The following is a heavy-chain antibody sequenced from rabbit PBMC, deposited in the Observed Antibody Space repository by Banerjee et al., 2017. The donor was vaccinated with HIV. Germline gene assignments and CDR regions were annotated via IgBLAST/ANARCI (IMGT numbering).Heavy chain of an antibody. Sequence: QEQLEESGGGLVQPEGSPALTCKASGFSFSSSEYICWVRQAPGKGLEWISCIAGDSSGFTYSATWAKGRFTCSKASSTTVTLQMTSLTVADTATYFCARDTGASFSSYGMDLWGPGTLVTVS. D-gene: IGHD7-1*01. V-gene: IGHV1S45*01. CDR1: GFSFSSSEY. J-gene: IGHJ6*01. CDR3: ARDTGASFSSYGMDL. CDR2: IAGDSSGFT.